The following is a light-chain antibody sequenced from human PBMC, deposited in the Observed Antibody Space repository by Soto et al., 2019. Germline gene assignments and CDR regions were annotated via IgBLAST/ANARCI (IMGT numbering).Light chain of an antibody. CDR1: HTVRNNY. Sequence: EFVLTQSPGTLSFSPGERATLSCRASHTVRNNYLAWYQQKPGQAPRLLIYDASSRATGIPDRFSGSGSGTDFTLTISRMEPEDFAVYYCQQYGSSPLTFGQGTKVDI. J-gene: IGKJ1*01. V-gene: IGKV3-20*01. CDR3: QQYGSSPLT. CDR2: DAS.